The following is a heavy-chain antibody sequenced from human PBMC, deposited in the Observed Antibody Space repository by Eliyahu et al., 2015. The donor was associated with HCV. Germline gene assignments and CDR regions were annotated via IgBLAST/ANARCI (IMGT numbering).Heavy chain of an antibody. V-gene: IGHV3-30*03. CDR2: ISYDGSNT. CDR3: GRAFIGTYSHIDY. Sequence: QVHLVQSGGGVVQPGTSLRLSCAVSGVTFSSQTMHWVRQAPGKGLEWVALISYDGSNTYYAESAEGRFTISRDNSQNTLYLQMNRLRVEDTAVYYCGRAFIGTYSHIDYWGQGTLCHRLL. J-gene: IGHJ4*02. D-gene: IGHD3-10*01. CDR1: GVTFSSQT.